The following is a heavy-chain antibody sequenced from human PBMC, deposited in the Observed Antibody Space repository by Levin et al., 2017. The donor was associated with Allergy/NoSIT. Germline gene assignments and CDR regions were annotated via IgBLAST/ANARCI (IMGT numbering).Heavy chain of an antibody. CDR2: IYYSGST. CDR1: GGSISSSSYY. Sequence: GSLRLSCTVSGGSISSSSYYWGWIRQPPGKGLEWIGSIYYSGSTYYNPSLKSRVTISVDTSKNQFSLKLSSVTAADTAVYYCARRGPFDAFDIWGQGTMVTVSS. CDR3: ARRGPFDAFDI. V-gene: IGHV4-39*01. J-gene: IGHJ3*02.